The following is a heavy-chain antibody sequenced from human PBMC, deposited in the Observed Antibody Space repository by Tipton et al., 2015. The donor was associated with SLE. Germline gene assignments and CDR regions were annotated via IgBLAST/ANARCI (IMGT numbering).Heavy chain of an antibody. Sequence: SLRLSCAASGFTFSSYAMSWVRQAPGKGLEWVSAISGSGSSTYYADSVKGRFTISRDNSKDTLDLQMNGLRTEDTGVYYCASSKDSSGYLYYYYYYGMDVWGQGTTVTVSS. CDR1: GFTFSSYA. CDR2: ISGSGSST. D-gene: IGHD3-22*01. V-gene: IGHV3-23*01. J-gene: IGHJ6*02. CDR3: ASSKDSSGYLYYYYYYGMDV.